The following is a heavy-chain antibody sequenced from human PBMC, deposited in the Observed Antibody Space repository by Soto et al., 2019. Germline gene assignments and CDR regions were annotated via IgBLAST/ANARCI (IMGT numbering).Heavy chain of an antibody. J-gene: IGHJ5*02. V-gene: IGHV3-23*01. D-gene: IGHD4-17*01. CDR1: GSTFSTYA. Sequence: EVQLLESGGGLVQPGGSLRLSCAASGSTFSTYAMGWVRQAPGKGLEWVSTISGSGSGGSTYYADSVKGRFTISRAYSKNMLYLQMNSLRAEATAVYYCATVPHDYGGYNWFDPWGQGTLVTVSS. CDR2: ISGSGSGGST. CDR3: ATVPHDYGGYNWFDP.